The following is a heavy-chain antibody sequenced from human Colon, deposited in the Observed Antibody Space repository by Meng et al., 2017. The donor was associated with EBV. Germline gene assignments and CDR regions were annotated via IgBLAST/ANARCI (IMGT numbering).Heavy chain of an antibody. J-gene: IGHJ4*02. Sequence: QLQLKEPGPARVKPSETLSLTCSASGGSISSSHYYWGWVGQPPGKGLQWIGTIYHSGSTSYNPSLQSRVTMFVDTSKNQFSLMLTSVTATDTAVYYCARRRGGSGRDCWGKGTLVTVSS. CDR2: IYHSGST. V-gene: IGHV4-39*01. CDR1: GGSISSSHYY. CDR3: ARRRGGSGRDC. D-gene: IGHD3-10*01.